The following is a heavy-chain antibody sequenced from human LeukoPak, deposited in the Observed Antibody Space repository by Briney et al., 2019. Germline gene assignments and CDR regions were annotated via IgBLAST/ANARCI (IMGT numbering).Heavy chain of an antibody. CDR2: IHHSGAT. J-gene: IGHJ2*01. Sequence: SETLSLTCAVYGGSVSGYYWSWIRQPPGKGLEWIGEIHHSGATNYNPSLKRRATILLDKSKNQFSLKLRSVTAADTAVYYCARGILEVYFFHLWGRGTLVTVSS. D-gene: IGHD1-1*01. CDR3: ARGILEVYFFHL. CDR1: GGSVSGYY. V-gene: IGHV4-34*01.